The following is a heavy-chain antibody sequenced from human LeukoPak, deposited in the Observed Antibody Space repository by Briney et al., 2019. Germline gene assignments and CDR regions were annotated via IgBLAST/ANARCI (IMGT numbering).Heavy chain of an antibody. Sequence: PSETLSLTCAVYGGSFSGYYWSWIRQPPGKGLEWIGEINHSGSTNYNPSLKSRVTISVDTSKNQFSLKLSSVTAADTAVYYCARHVLRYFDWFDYFDYWGQGTLVTVSS. CDR3: ARHVLRYFDWFDYFDY. J-gene: IGHJ4*02. D-gene: IGHD3-9*01. CDR2: INHSGST. V-gene: IGHV4-34*01. CDR1: GGSFSGYY.